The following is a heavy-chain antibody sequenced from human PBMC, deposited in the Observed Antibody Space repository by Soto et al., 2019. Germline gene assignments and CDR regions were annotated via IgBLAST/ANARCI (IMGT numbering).Heavy chain of an antibody. D-gene: IGHD3-3*01. V-gene: IGHV1-18*01. CDR2: ISAYNGNT. CDR3: AREKYYDFWRGKNSYYYYGMDV. Sequence: GAXVMVSCTASGYAFTSYGIGGVRQAPGQGLEWMGWISAYNGNTNYAQKLQGRVTMTTDTSTSTAYMELRSLRSDDTAVYYCAREKYYDFWRGKNSYYYYGMDVWGQGTTVTVSS. J-gene: IGHJ6*02. CDR1: GYAFTSYG.